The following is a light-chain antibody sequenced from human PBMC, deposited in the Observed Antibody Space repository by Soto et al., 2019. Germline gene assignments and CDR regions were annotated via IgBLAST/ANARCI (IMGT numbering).Light chain of an antibody. Sequence: QSALTQPPSASGSPGQSVTISCTGTSSDVGGYNYVSWYQQHPGKAPKLMIYEVSKRPSGVPERFSGSKSGNTASLTVSGLQAEDEAYYYCSSYAGSNNLLFGGGTKLTVL. J-gene: IGLJ2*01. CDR2: EVS. CDR1: SSDVGGYNY. CDR3: SSYAGSNNLL. V-gene: IGLV2-8*01.